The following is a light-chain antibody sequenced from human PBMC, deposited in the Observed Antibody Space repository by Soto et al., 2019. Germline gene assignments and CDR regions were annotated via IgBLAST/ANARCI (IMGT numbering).Light chain of an antibody. CDR1: SSNIGSNS. J-gene: IGLJ3*02. V-gene: IGLV1-47*02. CDR2: SNN. Sequence: QSALTQPPSASGTPGQRVTISCSGSSSNIGSNSVYWYQQLPGTAPKLLIYSNNQRPSGVPDRFSGSKSGTSASLAISGLRSEDEADYYCAAWDDSLSGPVFGGGTKLTVL. CDR3: AAWDDSLSGPV.